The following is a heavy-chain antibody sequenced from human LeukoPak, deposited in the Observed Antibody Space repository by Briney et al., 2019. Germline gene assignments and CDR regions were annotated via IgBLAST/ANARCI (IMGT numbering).Heavy chain of an antibody. Sequence: PGGSLRLSCAASGFTFSDYYMSWIRQAPGKGLEWVANIKQDGSEKYYVDSVKGRFTISRDTANNSLYLQMNSLGAEDTAVYYCARVTFVSGMNYWGQGTLVTASS. CDR1: GFTFSDYY. CDR2: IKQDGSEK. V-gene: IGHV3-7*01. D-gene: IGHD2-21*01. J-gene: IGHJ4*02. CDR3: ARVTFVSGMNY.